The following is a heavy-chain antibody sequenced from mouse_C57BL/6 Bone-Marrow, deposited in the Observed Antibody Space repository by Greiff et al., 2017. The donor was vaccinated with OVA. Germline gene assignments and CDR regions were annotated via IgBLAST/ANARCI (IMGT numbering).Heavy chain of an antibody. J-gene: IGHJ4*01. Sequence: VKLMESGPGLVAPSQSLSITCTVSGFSLTRYGVHWVRQPPGKGLEWLGVIWAGGSTNYNSALMSRLSMSKDNSKSQVFLKMNSLQTDDTAMYYCARDYYGSSYYAMDYWGQGTSVTVSS. CDR2: IWAGGST. D-gene: IGHD1-1*01. CDR3: ARDYYGSSYYAMDY. CDR1: GFSLTRYG. V-gene: IGHV2-9*02.